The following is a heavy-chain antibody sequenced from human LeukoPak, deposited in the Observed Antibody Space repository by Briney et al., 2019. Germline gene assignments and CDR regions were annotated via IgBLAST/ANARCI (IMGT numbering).Heavy chain of an antibody. CDR2: IKQDGSEK. V-gene: IGHV3-7*01. D-gene: IGHD2-2*01. CDR3: AREDIVVVPEGMDYDH. Sequence: PGGSLRLSCAASGFTFSSYWMSWVRQAPGKGLEWVANIKQDGSEKYYVDSVKGRFTISRDNAKNSLYLQMNSLRAEDTAVYYCAREDIVVVPEGMDYDHWGQGTLVTVSS. CDR1: GFTFSSYW. J-gene: IGHJ4*02.